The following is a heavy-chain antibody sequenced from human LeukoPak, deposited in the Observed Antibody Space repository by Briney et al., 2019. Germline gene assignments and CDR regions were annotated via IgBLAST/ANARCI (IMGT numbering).Heavy chain of an antibody. V-gene: IGHV3-7*01. CDR2: IKQDESEK. J-gene: IGHJ4*02. D-gene: IGHD6-19*01. CDR3: ARDLGYSSGPNY. CDR1: GFTFSSNW. Sequence: PGGSLRLSCIDSGFTFSSNWMAWVRQAPGKGLEWVANIKQDESEKYYLDSVKGRFTISRDNTKNSLYLEMNSLRAEDTAVYYCARDLGYSSGPNYWGQGTRVTVSS.